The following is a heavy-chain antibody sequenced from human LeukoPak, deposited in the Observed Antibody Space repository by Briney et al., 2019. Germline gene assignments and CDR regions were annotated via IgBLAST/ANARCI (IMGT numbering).Heavy chain of an antibody. V-gene: IGHV1-18*01. CDR1: GYTFTSYG. D-gene: IGHD3-10*01. Sequence: ASVKVSCKASGYTFTSYGISWVRQAPGQGLEWMGWISAYNGNTNYAQKLQGRVTMTTDTSTSTAYMELSSLRSEDTAVYYCAREDTGSGSYWFEFDPWGQGTLVTVSS. CDR2: ISAYNGNT. CDR3: AREDTGSGSYWFEFDP. J-gene: IGHJ5*02.